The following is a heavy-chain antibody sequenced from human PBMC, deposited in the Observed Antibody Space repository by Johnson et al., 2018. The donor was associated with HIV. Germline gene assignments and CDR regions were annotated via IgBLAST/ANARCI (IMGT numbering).Heavy chain of an antibody. J-gene: IGHJ3*02. D-gene: IGHD3-10*01. CDR1: GFTFNDYG. CDR2: INWNGGST. Sequence: EQLVESGGGVVRPGGSLRLSCAASGFTFNDYGMTWVRQAPGKGLEWVSGINWNGGSTDYADSVKGRFTISRDNAKNSLYLQMNSLRAEDTAVYYCARSEITVVRGGAFDIWGQGTMVTVSS. V-gene: IGHV3-20*04. CDR3: ARSEITVVRGGAFDI.